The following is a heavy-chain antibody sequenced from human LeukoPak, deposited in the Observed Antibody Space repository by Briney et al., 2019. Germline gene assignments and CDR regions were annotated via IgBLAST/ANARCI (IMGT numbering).Heavy chain of an antibody. CDR1: GDSVSSTKYY. V-gene: IGHV4-61*02. J-gene: IGHJ5*02. CDR3: ARDRGITTARGVPSWFDP. D-gene: IGHD3-10*01. Sequence: SETLSLTCTVSGDSVSSTKYYWTCMRHPAGKGLEWIVRIHTTGGPSYCPSLKTPVTISVDTSTNQFSLKLTSVSAADTAVYYCARDRGITTARGVPSWFDPWGQGTLVTVSS. CDR2: IHTTGGP.